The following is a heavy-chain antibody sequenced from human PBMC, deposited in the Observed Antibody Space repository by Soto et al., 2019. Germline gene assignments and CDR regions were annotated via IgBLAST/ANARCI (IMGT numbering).Heavy chain of an antibody. CDR3: ARVPDSSSGTMGV. J-gene: IGHJ6*02. CDR2: MFPGDSDT. V-gene: IGHV5-51*01. Sequence: GESLKISCKGSGYSFTTYWIGWVRQLPGQGLEWMGVMFPGDSDTRYSPSFQGQVTMSADPSTNTAYLEWSSLKAADSAMYYCARVPDSSSGTMGVWGQGTTVTVSS. CDR1: GYSFTTYW. D-gene: IGHD6-19*01.